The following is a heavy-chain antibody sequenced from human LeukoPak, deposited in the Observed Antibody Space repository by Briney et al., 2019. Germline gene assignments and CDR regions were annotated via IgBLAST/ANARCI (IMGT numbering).Heavy chain of an antibody. V-gene: IGHV3-21*01. J-gene: IGHJ4*02. D-gene: IGHD6-13*01. CDR1: GFTFSDYS. CDR2: IGSSTSSHI. Sequence: PGGSLRLSCAASGFTFSDYSMNWVRPAPGKGLEWLSCIGSSTSSHIYYADSVRGRFTISRDNAKNSLYLQMNGLRPEDTAVYYCARDRSSSRDLDNWGQGTLVTVSS. CDR3: ARDRSSSRDLDN.